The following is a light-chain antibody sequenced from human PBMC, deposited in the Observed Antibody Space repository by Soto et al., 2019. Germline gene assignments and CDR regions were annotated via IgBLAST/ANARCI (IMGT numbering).Light chain of an antibody. Sequence: DIQMTQSPSSLSASVGDRVTITCRASQSISNSLNWYQRKLGKVPKVLIYGASSLQRGVPSRFSGSGSGTDFTLTISRLEPEDFAVFYCQQYGTSEIIFGQGTRLEIK. CDR3: QQYGTSEII. CDR1: QSISNS. CDR2: GAS. V-gene: IGKV1-39*01. J-gene: IGKJ5*01.